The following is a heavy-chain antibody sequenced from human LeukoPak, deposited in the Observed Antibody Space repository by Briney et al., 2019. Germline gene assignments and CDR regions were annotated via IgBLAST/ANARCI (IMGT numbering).Heavy chain of an antibody. J-gene: IGHJ4*02. D-gene: IGHD2-15*01. CDR2: INHSGST. CDR3: ARRKACSGGSCYTGINY. CDR1: GGSFSGYC. V-gene: IGHV4-34*01. Sequence: SETLSLTCAVYGGSFSGYCWSWIRQPPGKGLEWIGEINHSGSTNYNPSLKSRVTISVDTSKNQFSLKLSSVTAADTAVYYCARRKACSGGSCYTGINYWGQGTLVTVSS.